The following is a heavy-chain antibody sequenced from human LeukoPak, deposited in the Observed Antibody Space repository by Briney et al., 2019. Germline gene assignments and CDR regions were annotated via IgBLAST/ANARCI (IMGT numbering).Heavy chain of an antibody. CDR1: GYTFTGYY. Sequence: EASVKVSCTASGYTFTGYYMHWVRQAPGQGLEWMGRINPNSGGTNYAQKFQGRVTMTRDTSISTAYMELSRLRSDDTAVYYCARAPNQNIVVVPAAPFNPWGQGTLVTVSS. D-gene: IGHD2-2*01. V-gene: IGHV1-2*06. J-gene: IGHJ5*02. CDR2: INPNSGGT. CDR3: ARAPNQNIVVVPAAPFNP.